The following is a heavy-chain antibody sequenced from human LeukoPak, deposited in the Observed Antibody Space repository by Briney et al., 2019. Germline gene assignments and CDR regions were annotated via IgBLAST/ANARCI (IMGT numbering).Heavy chain of an antibody. CDR2: MNPNSGNT. CDR3: ARGRGGGATSRDDY. J-gene: IGHJ4*02. CDR1: GYTLTSYD. D-gene: IGHD1-26*01. Sequence: GASVKVSCKASGYTLTSYDINWVRQAPGHGLEWMGWMNPNSGNTGYAQKFQGRVTITRNTSISTAYMELSSLRSEDTAVYYCARGRGGGATSRDDYWGQGTLVTVSS. V-gene: IGHV1-8*03.